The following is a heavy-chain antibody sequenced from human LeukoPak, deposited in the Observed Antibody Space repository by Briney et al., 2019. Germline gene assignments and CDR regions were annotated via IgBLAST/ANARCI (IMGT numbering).Heavy chain of an antibody. CDR3: ANVVKGRYFFYYMDV. CDR2: ISSDNGIP. J-gene: IGHJ6*03. CDR1: GSSINRFG. D-gene: IGHD2-15*01. Sequence: ASVRVSCKASGSSINRFGVTWVRQAPGQGLEWIGWISSDNGIPRYADKFQGRVTLTTDTSKTTTYMELRSLRSDDSAVYFCANVVKGRYFFYYMDVWGKGTTVTVSS. V-gene: IGHV1-18*01.